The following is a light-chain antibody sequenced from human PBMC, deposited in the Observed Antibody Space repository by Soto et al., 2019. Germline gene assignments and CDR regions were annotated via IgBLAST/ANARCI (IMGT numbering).Light chain of an antibody. Sequence: EVVLSDSPCTLSLSPLERARLSFRASQSVSSSYLAWYQQKPGQAPRLLIYGASSRATGIPDRFSGSGSGTDFTLTISRLEPEDFVVYYCQQYGSSPWTFGQGTKVDIK. J-gene: IGKJ1*01. CDR3: QQYGSSPWT. V-gene: IGKV3-20*01. CDR1: QSVSSSY. CDR2: GAS.